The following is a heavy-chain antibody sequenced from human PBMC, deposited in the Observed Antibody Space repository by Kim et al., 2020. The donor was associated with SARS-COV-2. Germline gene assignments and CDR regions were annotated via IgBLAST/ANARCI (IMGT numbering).Heavy chain of an antibody. Sequence: GGSLRLSCAASGFTFSSYGMHWVRQAPGKGLEWVAVISYDGSNKYYADSVKGRFTISRDNSKNTLYLQMNSLRAEDTAVYYCAKVDDWGPYYYYYGMDVWGQGTTVTVSS. CDR1: GFTFSSYG. CDR2: ISYDGSNK. V-gene: IGHV3-30*18. D-gene: IGHD3-16*01. J-gene: IGHJ6*02. CDR3: AKVDDWGPYYYYYGMDV.